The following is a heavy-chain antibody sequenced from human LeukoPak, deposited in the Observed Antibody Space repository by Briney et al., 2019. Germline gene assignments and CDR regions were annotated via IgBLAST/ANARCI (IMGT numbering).Heavy chain of an antibody. D-gene: IGHD4-17*01. J-gene: IGHJ3*02. CDR1: GGSISSSSYY. CDR3: ARHPRYGSNAVDAFDI. V-gene: IGHV4-39*01. CDR2: IYYSGST. Sequence: SETLSLTCTVSGGSISSSSYYWGWIRQPPGKGLEWIGSIYYSGSTYCNPSLKSRVTISVDTSKNQFSLKLSSVTAADTAVYYCARHPRYGSNAVDAFDIWGQGTMVTVSS.